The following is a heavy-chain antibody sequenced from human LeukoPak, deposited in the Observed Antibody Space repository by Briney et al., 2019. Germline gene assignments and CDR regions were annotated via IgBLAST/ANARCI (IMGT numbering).Heavy chain of an antibody. CDR2: IYYSGST. CDR1: GSSISSYY. J-gene: IGHJ3*02. V-gene: IGHV4-59*01. CDR3: ARDSRDAFDI. Sequence: SETLSLTCTVSGSSISSYYWSWIRQPPGKGLEWIGYIYYSGSTNYNPSLKSRVTISVDTSKNQFSLKLSSVTAADTAVYYCARDSRDAFDIWGQGTMVTVSS.